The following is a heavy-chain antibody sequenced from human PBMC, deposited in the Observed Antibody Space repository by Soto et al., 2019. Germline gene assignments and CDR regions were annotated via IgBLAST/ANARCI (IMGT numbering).Heavy chain of an antibody. CDR2: MYNTGST. J-gene: IGHJ6*02. Sequence: QVQLQESGPGLVKPSETLSLTCTVSGGSISRYYWSWIRQPPGKGLEWIGYMYNTGSTVYNPSFKSAGTLSVDTSKNQFSLKLNSVTAADTAVYYCARDLWGYCGTDCYPLDVWGQGTTVTVSS. CDR1: GGSISRYY. CDR3: ARDLWGYCGTDCYPLDV. V-gene: IGHV4-59*01. D-gene: IGHD2-21*02.